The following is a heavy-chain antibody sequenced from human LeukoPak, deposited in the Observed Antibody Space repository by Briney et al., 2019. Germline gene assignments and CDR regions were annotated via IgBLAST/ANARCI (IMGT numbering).Heavy chain of an antibody. V-gene: IGHV3-30*02. CDR1: LFTFSSYG. D-gene: IGHD1-1*01. CDR3: AKDSMRYNWNDFDY. CDR2: IRYDGSNK. J-gene: IGHJ4*02. Sequence: PGGSLRLSCAASLFTFSSYGMHWVRQAPGKGLEWVAFIRYDGSNKYYADSVKGRFTISRDNSKNTLYLQMNSLRAEDTAVYYCAKDSMRYNWNDFDYWGQGTLVTVSA.